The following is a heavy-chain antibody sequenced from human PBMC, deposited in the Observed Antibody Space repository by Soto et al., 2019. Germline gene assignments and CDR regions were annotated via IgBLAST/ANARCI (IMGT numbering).Heavy chain of an antibody. CDR3: ARSTSGDIVVVPAAKGYSSGWYQGYYYYGMDV. Sequence: GASVNVSCKASGGTFSSYAISWVRQAPGQGLEWMGGIIPIFGTANYAQKFQGRVTITADESTSTAYMELSSLRSEDTAVYYCARSTSGDIVVVPAAKGYSSGWYQGYYYYGMDVWGQGTTVT. CDR1: GGTFSSYA. CDR2: IIPIFGTA. V-gene: IGHV1-69*13. J-gene: IGHJ6*02. D-gene: IGHD2-2*01.